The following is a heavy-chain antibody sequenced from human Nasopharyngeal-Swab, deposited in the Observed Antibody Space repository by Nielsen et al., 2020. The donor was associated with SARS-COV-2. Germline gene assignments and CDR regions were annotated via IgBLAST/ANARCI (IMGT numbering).Heavy chain of an antibody. CDR2: IYSSGNT. CDR1: GFTVNTNY. CDR3: ARSESEHYDFWSATGNNWFDP. Sequence: GGSLRLSFAASGFTVNTNYMTWVRQAQGQGLEWVSVIYSSGNTYYADSVKGRFTISRDNAKNSLYLQMNSLRAEDTAVYYCARSESEHYDFWSATGNNWFDPWGQGTLVTVSS. V-gene: IGHV3-66*01. J-gene: IGHJ5*02. D-gene: IGHD3-3*01.